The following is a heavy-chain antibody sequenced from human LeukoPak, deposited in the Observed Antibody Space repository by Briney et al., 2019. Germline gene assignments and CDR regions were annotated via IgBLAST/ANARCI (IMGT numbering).Heavy chain of an antibody. CDR2: ISGSGGST. D-gene: IGHD1-26*01. CDR1: GFTFSSYA. J-gene: IGHJ4*02. CDR3: AKDVSGFAWDY. V-gene: IGHV3-23*01. Sequence: GGSLRLSCAASGFTFSSYAMSWVRQAPGKGLEWVSTISGSGGSTYYAGSVKGRFTISRDNSKDTLYLQMNSLRAEDSAVYYCAKDVSGFAWDYWGQGTLVAVSS.